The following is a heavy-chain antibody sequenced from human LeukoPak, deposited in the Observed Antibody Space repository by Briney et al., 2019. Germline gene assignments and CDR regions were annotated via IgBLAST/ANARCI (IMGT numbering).Heavy chain of an antibody. CDR2: ITWNSGNI. D-gene: IGHD1-7*01. V-gene: IGHV3-9*01. CDR3: ARGGNNWNYDGLDY. J-gene: IGHJ4*02. CDR1: GFTFDDYA. Sequence: GRSLRLSCAGSGFTFDDYAMHWVRQAPGKGLEWVSGITWNSGNIVYADSVKGRFTISRDNAKNTLYLQMNSLRAEDTAVYYCARGGNNWNYDGLDYWGQGTLVTVSS.